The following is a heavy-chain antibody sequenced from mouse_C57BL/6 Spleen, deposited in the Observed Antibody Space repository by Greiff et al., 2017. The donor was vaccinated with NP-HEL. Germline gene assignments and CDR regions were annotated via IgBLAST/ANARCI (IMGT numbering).Heavy chain of an antibody. Sequence: EVQLQQSGPELVKPGASVKISCKASGYTFTDYYMNWVKQSHGKSLEWIGDINPNNGGTSYNQKFKGKATLTVDKSSSTAYMELRSLTSEDSAVYYCAMNYGSSPFAYWGQGTLVTVSA. CDR3: AMNYGSSPFAY. D-gene: IGHD1-1*01. V-gene: IGHV1-26*01. CDR1: GYTFTDYY. CDR2: INPNNGGT. J-gene: IGHJ3*01.